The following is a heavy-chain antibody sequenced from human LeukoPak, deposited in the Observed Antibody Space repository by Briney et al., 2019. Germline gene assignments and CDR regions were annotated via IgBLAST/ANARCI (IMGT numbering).Heavy chain of an antibody. CDR1: GASISSWY. J-gene: IGHJ4*02. Sequence: SETLSLTCNVSGASISSWYWSWIRQPPGKGLEWIGEINHSGSTNYNPSLKSRVTISVDTSKNQFSLKLSSVTAAGTAEYYCARRGQWLARILDYWGQGTLVTVSS. V-gene: IGHV4-34*01. CDR2: INHSGST. D-gene: IGHD6-19*01. CDR3: ARRGQWLARILDY.